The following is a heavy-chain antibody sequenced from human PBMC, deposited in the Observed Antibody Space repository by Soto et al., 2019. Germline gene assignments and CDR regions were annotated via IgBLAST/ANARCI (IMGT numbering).Heavy chain of an antibody. CDR3: ARGLGRGWPYFDY. D-gene: IGHD6-19*01. CDR1: EFTLSTYE. V-gene: IGHV3-48*03. Sequence: EVQLVQSGGGLVQPGGSLRLSCAVSEFTLSTYEMNWVRQAPGKGLEWISYISSNGKTINYAHFVRGLFTITRDNVKNSLFLQITSLRAEDTAAYFCARGLGRGWPYFDYWGQGALVTVSS. J-gene: IGHJ4*02. CDR2: ISSNGKTI.